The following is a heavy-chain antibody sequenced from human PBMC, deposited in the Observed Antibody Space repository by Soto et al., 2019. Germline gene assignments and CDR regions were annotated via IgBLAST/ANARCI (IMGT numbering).Heavy chain of an antibody. CDR1: GGSISSGDYY. CDR3: ARGGNYYGLRV. J-gene: IGHJ6*02. CDR2: IYDSVST. V-gene: IGHV4-30-4*02. Sequence: PSETLSLTCTVSGGSISSGDYYWRWIRQPPGKGLEWIGYIYDSVSTYYNASLKSRVTISLDTSKNQFSLKLTSVSAADTAVYYCARGGNYYGLRVWGQGTTVTV.